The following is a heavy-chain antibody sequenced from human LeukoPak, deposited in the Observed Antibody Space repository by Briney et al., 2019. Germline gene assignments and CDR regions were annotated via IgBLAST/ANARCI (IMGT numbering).Heavy chain of an antibody. CDR2: INHSGST. D-gene: IGHD2-15*01. J-gene: IGHJ4*02. CDR3: ARGRVAATRPGMGY. CDR1: GGSFSGYY. V-gene: IGHV4-34*01. Sequence: SETLSLTCAVYGGSFSGYYWSWIRQPPGKGLEWIGEINHSGSTNYNPSLKSRVTISVDTSKNQFSLKLSSVTAADTAVYYCARGRVAATRPGMGYWGQGTLVTVSS.